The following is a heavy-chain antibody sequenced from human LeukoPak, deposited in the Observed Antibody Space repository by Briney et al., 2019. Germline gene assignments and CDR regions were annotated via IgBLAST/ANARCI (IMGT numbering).Heavy chain of an antibody. CDR1: GFTFSSSA. CDR3: AKGGSARPKIL. V-gene: IGHV3-23*01. J-gene: IGHJ4*02. CDR2: ISGSGGST. D-gene: IGHD6-6*01. Sequence: GGSLRLSCAASGFTFSSSAMNWVRQAPGKGLEWVSAISGSGGSTYYADSVKGRFTISRDNSKNTLYLQMNSLRAEDTAVYYCAKGGSARPKILWGQGTLVTVSS.